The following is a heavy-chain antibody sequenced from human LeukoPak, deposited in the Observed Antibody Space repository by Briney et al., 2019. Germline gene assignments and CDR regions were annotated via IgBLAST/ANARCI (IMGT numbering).Heavy chain of an antibody. CDR2: ISWNSGST. CDR1: GFTFDDYA. D-gene: IGHD4-17*01. Sequence: PGRSLRLSCAASGFTFDDYAMHWVRQAPGKGLEWVSGISWNSGSTGYADSVKGRFIISRDNAKNSLYLQMNSLRAEDTAVYYCAIDDYGDYEGVEYWGQGTLVTVSS. V-gene: IGHV3-9*01. CDR3: AIDDYGDYEGVEY. J-gene: IGHJ4*02.